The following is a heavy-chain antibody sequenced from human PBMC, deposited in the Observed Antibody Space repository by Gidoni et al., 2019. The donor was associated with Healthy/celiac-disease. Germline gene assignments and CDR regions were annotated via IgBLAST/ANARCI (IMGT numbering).Heavy chain of an antibody. CDR2: ISGSGGST. Sequence: EVQLLESGGGLVQPGGSLRLSCEASGFPFSSYAMSWVRQAPGKGLEWVSAISGSGGSTYYADSVKGRFTISRDNSKNTLYLQMNSLRAEDTAVYYCAKLYSSSWYVGYWGQGTLVTVSS. CDR1: GFPFSSYA. V-gene: IGHV3-23*01. CDR3: AKLYSSSWYVGY. D-gene: IGHD6-13*01. J-gene: IGHJ4*02.